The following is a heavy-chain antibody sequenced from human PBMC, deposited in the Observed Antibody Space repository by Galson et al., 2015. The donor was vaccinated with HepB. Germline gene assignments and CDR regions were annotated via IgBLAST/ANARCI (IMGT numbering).Heavy chain of an antibody. J-gene: IGHJ5*02. V-gene: IGHV1-18*01. CDR1: GYKFSAYG. CDR2: ISGYNGNT. D-gene: IGHD2-2*01. CDR3: GRDYSMSTRKWFDP. Sequence: QPGAEVKKPGASVKVSCKASGYKFSAYGINWVRQAPGQGLEWMGGISGYNGNTKYAQNFQDRVTMTTDTSSNTVYMEVKNLRSDDTAVYYCGRDYSMSTRKWFDPWGQGTLVTVSS.